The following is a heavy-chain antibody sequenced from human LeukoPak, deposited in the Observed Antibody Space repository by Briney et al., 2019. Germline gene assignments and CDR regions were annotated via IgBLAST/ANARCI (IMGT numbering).Heavy chain of an antibody. CDR1: GYTFTSYY. CDR3: AVDYYDSSGYYGKFDY. CDR2: INPSGGST. Sequence: ASVKVSCKASGYTFTSYYMHWVRQAPGQGLEWMGIINPSGGSTSYAQKFQGRVTMTRDMSTSTVYMELSSLRSEDTAVYYCAVDYYDSSGYYGKFDYWGQGTLVTVSS. D-gene: IGHD3-22*01. V-gene: IGHV1-46*01. J-gene: IGHJ4*02.